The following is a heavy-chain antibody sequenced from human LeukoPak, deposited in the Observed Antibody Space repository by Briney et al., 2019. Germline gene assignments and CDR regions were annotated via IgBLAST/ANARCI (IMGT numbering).Heavy chain of an antibody. V-gene: IGHV3-33*06. CDR3: AKDLLLEWLLFDYYYYGMDV. D-gene: IGHD3-3*01. J-gene: IGHJ6*02. CDR2: IWYDGSNK. CDR1: GFTFSSYG. Sequence: GGSLRLSCAASGFTFSSYGMHWVRQAPGKGLEWVAVIWYDGSNKYYADSAKGRFTISRDNSKNTLYLQMNSLRAEDTAVYYRAKDLLLEWLLFDYYYYGMDVWGQGTTVTVSS.